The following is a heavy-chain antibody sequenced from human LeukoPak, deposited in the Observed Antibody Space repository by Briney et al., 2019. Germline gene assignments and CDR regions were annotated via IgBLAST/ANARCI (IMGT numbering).Heavy chain of an antibody. CDR3: ARDQWFEESKSLDY. Sequence: PGGSLRLSCAASGFSFSNYWMHWVRQAPGKGLEWVAVIRYDGSDKYYADSVKGRFTISRDNSKNTLNLQMNSLRADDTAVYYCARDQWFEESKSLDYWGQGTLVTVSS. CDR1: GFSFSNYW. V-gene: IGHV3-33*08. D-gene: IGHD3-10*01. J-gene: IGHJ4*02. CDR2: IRYDGSDK.